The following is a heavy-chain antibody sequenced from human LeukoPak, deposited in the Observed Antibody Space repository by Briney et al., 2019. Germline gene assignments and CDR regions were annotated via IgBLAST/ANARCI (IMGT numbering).Heavy chain of an antibody. Sequence: PGGSLRLSCAASGFTFSSYSMNWVRQAPGKGLEWVSSISSSSSYIYYADSVKGRFTISRDNAKNSLYLQMDSLRAEDTAVYYCAREGHSGSYLGYWGQGTLVTVSS. CDR3: AREGHSGSYLGY. CDR2: ISSSSSYI. J-gene: IGHJ4*02. CDR1: GFTFSSYS. V-gene: IGHV3-21*01. D-gene: IGHD1-26*01.